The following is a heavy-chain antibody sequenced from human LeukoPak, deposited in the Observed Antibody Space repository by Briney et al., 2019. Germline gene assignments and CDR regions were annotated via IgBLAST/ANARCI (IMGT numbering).Heavy chain of an antibody. CDR1: GVSISSYY. V-gene: IGHV4-59*08. D-gene: IGHD1-26*01. Sequence: KPSETLSLTCNVSGVSISSYYWSWIRQPPGKGLEWIGYMYYSGNTNYNPSLKSRVTTSFDSSKNQFSLKLSSVTAADTAVYYCATHTLDGAQKAFDIWGQGTMVTVSS. CDR2: MYYSGNT. CDR3: ATHTLDGAQKAFDI. J-gene: IGHJ3*02.